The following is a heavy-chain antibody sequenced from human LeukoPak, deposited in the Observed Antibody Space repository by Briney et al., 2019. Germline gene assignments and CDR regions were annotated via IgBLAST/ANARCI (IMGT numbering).Heavy chain of an antibody. CDR2: IKEDGTET. CDR1: GFMFSSNW. V-gene: IGHV3-7*03. J-gene: IGHJ4*02. D-gene: IGHD5-24*01. CDR3: AKEGRSLQTY. Sequence: GVSLRLSCAASGFMFSSNWMSWVRLAPGKGLEWVANIKEDGTETYYVDSVKGRFTISRDNAKNSLYLQMNSLRVEDTAVYYCAKEGRSLQTYWGQGTLVTVSS.